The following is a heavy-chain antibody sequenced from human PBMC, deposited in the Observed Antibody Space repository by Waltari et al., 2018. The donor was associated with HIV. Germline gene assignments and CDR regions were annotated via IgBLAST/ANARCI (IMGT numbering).Heavy chain of an antibody. V-gene: IGHV1-18*04. Sequence: QVRLVHSGAEVQKPGASVKVSCKASGFSLHGYGISWGRQAPGQGLEWMGWIHTYTGNTDSAENFQGRVTMTRDTFTNTIYMELRTLKSDDSAIYFCVRDLSPMGKSGWYDSWGQGTVVTVSS. CDR3: VRDLSPMGKSGWYDS. J-gene: IGHJ1*01. CDR2: IHTYTGNT. D-gene: IGHD6-19*01. CDR1: GFSLHGYG.